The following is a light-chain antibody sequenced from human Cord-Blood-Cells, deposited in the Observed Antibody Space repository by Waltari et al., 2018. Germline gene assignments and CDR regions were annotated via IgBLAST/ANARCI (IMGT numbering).Light chain of an antibody. CDR1: QRISSW. CDR2: KAS. J-gene: IGKJ4*01. CDR3: QQYNSYPLT. Sequence: DIQMTQSPSTLSASVGDRVTITCRASQRISSWLAWYQQKPGKAPKLLIYKASSLESGVPSRFSGSGSGTEFTLTISSLQPDDFATYYCQQYNSYPLTFGGGTKVGIK. V-gene: IGKV1-5*03.